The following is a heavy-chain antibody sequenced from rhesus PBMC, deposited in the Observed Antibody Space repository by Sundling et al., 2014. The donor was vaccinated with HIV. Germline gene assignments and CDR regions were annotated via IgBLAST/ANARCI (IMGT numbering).Heavy chain of an antibody. Sequence: QVQLQESGPGLVKPSEALSLSCAVSGGSISRSYWWTWIRQPPGKGLEWIGSIYGNSASTYYNPSLKNRVTISKDTSKNQFSLELTSVTAADTAMYYCAREVVVIITVVSKTYHYGVDSWGQGVVVTVSS. V-gene: IGHV4-65*02. D-gene: IGHD2-15*01. CDR2: IYGNSAST. J-gene: IGHJ6*01. CDR1: GGSISRSYW. CDR3: AREVVVIITVVSKTYHYGVDS.